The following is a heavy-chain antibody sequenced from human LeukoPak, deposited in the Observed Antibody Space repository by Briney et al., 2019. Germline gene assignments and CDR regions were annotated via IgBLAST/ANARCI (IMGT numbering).Heavy chain of an antibody. J-gene: IGHJ4*02. CDR3: ASSVGYCSSTSCYPHDY. Sequence: PSETLSLTCTVSGGSTSSYYWSWIRQPPGKGLEWIGYIYYSGSTNYNPSLKSRVTISVDTSKNQFSLKLSSVTAADTAVYYCASSVGYCSSTSCYPHDYWGQGTLVTVSS. D-gene: IGHD2-2*01. CDR2: IYYSGST. V-gene: IGHV4-59*08. CDR1: GGSTSSYY.